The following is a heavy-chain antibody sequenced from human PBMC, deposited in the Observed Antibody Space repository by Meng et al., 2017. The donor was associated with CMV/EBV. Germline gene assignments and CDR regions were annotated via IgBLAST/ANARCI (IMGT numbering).Heavy chain of an antibody. CDR1: GFTFSSYA. J-gene: IGHJ4*02. CDR2: ISYDGSNK. Sequence: VQVVESGGGVVQPGRSLRLSCAASGFTFSSYAMHWVRQAPGKGLEWVAVISYDGSNKYYADSVKGRFTISRDNSKNTLYLQMNSLRAEDTAVYYCARGSVAGFDYWGQGTLVTVSS. CDR3: ARGSVAGFDY. D-gene: IGHD6-19*01. V-gene: IGHV3-30-3*01.